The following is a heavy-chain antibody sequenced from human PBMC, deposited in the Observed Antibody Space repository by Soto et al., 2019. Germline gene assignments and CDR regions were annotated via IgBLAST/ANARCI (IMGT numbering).Heavy chain of an antibody. CDR1: GDTLSNFD. Sequence: ASVKVSCKASGDTLSNFDFNWVRQATGQGLEWMGWMYPNNGQTAYARTFQGRVTMTTDTSTSTAYMELRSLRFDDTAVYYCAGGPPPFWASHRSSYYYYYVMEVWGQGTPVTVAS. V-gene: IGHV1-8*01. CDR2: MYPNNGQT. D-gene: IGHD6-6*01. J-gene: IGHJ6*01. CDR3: AGGPPPFWASHRSSYYYYYVMEV.